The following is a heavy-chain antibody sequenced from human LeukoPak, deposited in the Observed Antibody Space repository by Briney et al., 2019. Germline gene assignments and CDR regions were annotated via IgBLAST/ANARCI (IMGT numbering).Heavy chain of an antibody. CDR1: GGSINSYY. CDR3: ARRGYSSGSNWFDA. D-gene: IGHD6-19*01. V-gene: IGHV4-59*08. J-gene: IGHJ5*02. Sequence: PSETLSLTCTVSGGSINSYYWSWIRQPPGKGLEWIGYIYYIGSTNYNPSLRGRATISVDTSNNQFYLKLSSVTVADTAVYYCARRGYSSGSNWFDAWGQGTLVAVSS. CDR2: IYYIGST.